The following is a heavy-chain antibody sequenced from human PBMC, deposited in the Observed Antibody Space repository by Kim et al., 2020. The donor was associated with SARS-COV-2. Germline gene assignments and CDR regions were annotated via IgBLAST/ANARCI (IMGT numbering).Heavy chain of an antibody. J-gene: IGHJ6*03. V-gene: IGHV1-18*01. CDR1: SYTYSTSG. D-gene: IGHD2-15*01. CDR2: ISAYDGST. Sequence: FRASSYTYSTSGISWVRKAPGQGLEWMGWISAYDGSTTYSQTVRGRVTMTTDTSTYTNYLEVRSLTSDDTAVYYCARVPRHCSDASCSPYFHMDVWGKGTTVTVSS. CDR3: ARVPRHCSDASCSPYFHMDV.